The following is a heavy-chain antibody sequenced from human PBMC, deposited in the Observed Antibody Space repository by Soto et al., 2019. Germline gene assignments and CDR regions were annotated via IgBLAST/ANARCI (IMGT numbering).Heavy chain of an antibody. CDR2: ISSSSSTI. CDR3: ASFDGGSPDPQKSDY. Sequence: GGSLRLSCAASGFTFSSYSMNWVRQAPGKGLEWVSYISSSSSTIYYADSVKGRFTISRDNAKNTLYLQMNSLRAEDTAVYYCASFDGGSPDPQKSDYWGPGILVTVFS. CDR1: GFTFSSYS. D-gene: IGHD3-3*01. V-gene: IGHV3-48*01. J-gene: IGHJ4*02.